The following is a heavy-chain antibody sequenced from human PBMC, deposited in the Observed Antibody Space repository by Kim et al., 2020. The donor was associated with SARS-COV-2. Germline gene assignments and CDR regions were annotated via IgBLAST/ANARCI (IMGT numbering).Heavy chain of an antibody. CDR2: ISYDGSNK. Sequence: GGSLRLSCAASGFTFSSYAMHWVRQAPGKGLEWVAVISYDGSNKYYSDSVKGRFTISRDNSKNTLYLQMNSLRAEDTAVYYCARDSESVVPAAQGGMDVWGQGTTVTVSS. D-gene: IGHD2-2*01. V-gene: IGHV3-30*04. CDR3: ARDSESVVPAAQGGMDV. J-gene: IGHJ6*02. CDR1: GFTFSSYA.